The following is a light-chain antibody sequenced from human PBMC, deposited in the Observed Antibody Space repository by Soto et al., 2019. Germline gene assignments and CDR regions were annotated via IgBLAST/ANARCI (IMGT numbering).Light chain of an antibody. CDR3: QQYSNWPS. J-gene: IGKJ1*01. CDR2: GAS. V-gene: IGKV3-15*01. CDR1: QTIYSN. Sequence: IMMTQSPATLSVSLGERATLTCRAGQTIYSNVAWYQQTPGQPPRLLIYGASTRATGIPVRFSGSGSGTEFTLTIRSLQSEDFAVYYCQQYSNWPSFGQGTKVDIK.